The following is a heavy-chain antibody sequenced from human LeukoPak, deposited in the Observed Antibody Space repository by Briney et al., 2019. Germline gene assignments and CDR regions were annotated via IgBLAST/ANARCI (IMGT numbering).Heavy chain of an antibody. CDR1: GFTFSSYS. CDR3: ARDLAPLYPRIP. J-gene: IGHJ5*02. CDR2: ISSSSSTI. Sequence: GGSLRLSCVASGFTFSSYSMNWVRQAPGKGLEWVSYISSSSSTIYYADSVKGRFTISRDNAKNSLYLQMNSLRAEDTAVYYCARDLAPLYPRIPWGQGTLVTVSS. V-gene: IGHV3-48*04. D-gene: IGHD2/OR15-2a*01.